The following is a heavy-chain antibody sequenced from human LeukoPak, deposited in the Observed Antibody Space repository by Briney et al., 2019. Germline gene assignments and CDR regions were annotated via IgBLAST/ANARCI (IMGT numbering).Heavy chain of an antibody. Sequence: SVKVSCKASGGTFSSYAISWVRQAPGQGLEWMGRIIPIFGTANYAQKFQGRGTITTDESTSTAYMELSSLRSEDTAVYYCARVSRGIAVAADDFDYWGQGTLVTVSS. D-gene: IGHD6-19*01. CDR2: IIPIFGTA. CDR1: GGTFSSYA. CDR3: ARVSRGIAVAADDFDY. J-gene: IGHJ4*02. V-gene: IGHV1-69*05.